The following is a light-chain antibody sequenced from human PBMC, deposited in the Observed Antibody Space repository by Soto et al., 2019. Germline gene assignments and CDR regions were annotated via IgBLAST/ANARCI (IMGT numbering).Light chain of an antibody. Sequence: DIQVTQSPSSLSASVGDTVTITCRTSQTISNYLNWYQPKPGKAPKLLIYATFNLESGVPSRFSGGGSETEFTLTISSLQPEDFTYYYCQQTYSAQWTFGQGT. CDR2: ATF. CDR1: QTISNY. J-gene: IGKJ1*01. V-gene: IGKV1-39*01. CDR3: QQTYSAQWT.